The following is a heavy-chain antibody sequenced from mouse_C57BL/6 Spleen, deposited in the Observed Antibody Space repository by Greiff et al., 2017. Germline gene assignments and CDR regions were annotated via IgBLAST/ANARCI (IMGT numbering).Heavy chain of an antibody. J-gene: IGHJ4*01. Sequence: VQRVESGGGLVQPKGSLKLSCAASGFTFNTYALHWVRQAPGKGLEWVARIRSKSSNYATYYADSVKDRFTISRDDSQSMLYLQMNNLKTEDTAMYYCVRESYDGYYEGYAMDYWGQGTSVTVSS. CDR3: VRESYDGYYEGYAMDY. D-gene: IGHD2-3*01. CDR2: IRSKSSNYAT. V-gene: IGHV10-3*01. CDR1: GFTFNTYA.